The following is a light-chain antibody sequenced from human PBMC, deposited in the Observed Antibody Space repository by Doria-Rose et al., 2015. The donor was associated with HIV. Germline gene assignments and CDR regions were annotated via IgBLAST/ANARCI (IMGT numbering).Light chain of an antibody. J-gene: IGKJ1*01. Sequence: EIVLTQSPGTLSLSPGERATLSCRASQSFSSTYLAWYQQKPGQAPSLLIYDGSTRATGIPDRFSASGPGTDFTLTINRLEPEDCALYYCHQYGTSWTFGQGTKVEI. CDR2: DGS. CDR3: HQYGTSWT. V-gene: IGKV3-20*01. CDR1: QSFSSTY.